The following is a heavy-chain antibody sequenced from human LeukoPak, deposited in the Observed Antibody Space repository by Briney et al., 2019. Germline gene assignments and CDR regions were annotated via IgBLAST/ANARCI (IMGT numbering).Heavy chain of an antibody. V-gene: IGHV3-48*02. D-gene: IGHD4-17*01. CDR2: IGSSGSTV. CDR3: ARDTLLYADSPDAFDM. CDR1: GFTFSYYW. J-gene: IGHJ3*02. Sequence: GGSLRLSCAASGFTFSYYWMTWVRQAPGKGLEWVSYIGSSGSTVYYADSVKGRFTISRDNAKKSLYLQMNSLRDEDTAVYYCARDTLLYADSPDAFDMWGQGTMVTVSS.